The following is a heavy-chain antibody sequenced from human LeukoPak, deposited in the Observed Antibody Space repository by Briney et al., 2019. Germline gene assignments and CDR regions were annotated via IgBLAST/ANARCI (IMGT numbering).Heavy chain of an antibody. CDR1: GGSISSYY. Sequence: SETLPLTCTVSGGSISSYYWSWIRQPPGKGLEWIGYIYYSGSTNYNPSLKSRVTISVDTSKNQFSLKLSSVTAADTAVYYCARHGKKASYPIIVGATIRGFWFDPWGQGTLVTVSS. V-gene: IGHV4-59*08. CDR2: IYYSGST. D-gene: IGHD1-26*01. CDR3: ARHGKKASYPIIVGATIRGFWFDP. J-gene: IGHJ5*02.